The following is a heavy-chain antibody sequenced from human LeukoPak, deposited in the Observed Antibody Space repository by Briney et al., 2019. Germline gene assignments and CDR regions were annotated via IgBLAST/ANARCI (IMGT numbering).Heavy chain of an antibody. CDR3: AKVRSYDYYYYYYMDV. CDR1: GFTFSGYA. D-gene: IGHD1-26*01. V-gene: IGHV3-23*01. CDR2: ISGSGGST. Sequence: PGGSLRLSCAASGFTFSGYAMSWVSQAPGKRLEWVSAISGSGGSTYYADSVKGRFTISRDNSKNTLYLQMNSLRAEDTAVYYCAKVRSYDYYYYYYMDVWGKGTTVTVSS. J-gene: IGHJ6*03.